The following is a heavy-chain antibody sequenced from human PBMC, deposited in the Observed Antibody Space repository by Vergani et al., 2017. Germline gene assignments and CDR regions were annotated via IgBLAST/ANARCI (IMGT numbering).Heavy chain of an antibody. J-gene: IGHJ4*02. V-gene: IGHV4-39*01. D-gene: IGHD1-26*01. Sequence: QLQLQESGPGLVKPSETLSLTCTVSGGSISSSSSYWGWIRQPPGKGLEWIGSIYYTGSTFYNPSLKSRVTISVDTSENQFSLKLTSVTAADTAVYYCAIVGAGDWGQGTLVTVSS. CDR3: AIVGAGD. CDR1: GGSISSSSSY. CDR2: IYYTGST.